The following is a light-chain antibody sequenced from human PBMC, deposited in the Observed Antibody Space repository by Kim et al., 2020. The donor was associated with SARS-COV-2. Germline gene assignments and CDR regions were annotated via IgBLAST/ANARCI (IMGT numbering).Light chain of an antibody. J-gene: IGLJ3*02. CDR3: AAWDDSLSAWE. CDR2: TND. V-gene: IGLV1-47*02. Sequence: GQRITISCSGSSSNIGSEYVYWYQQLPGTAPKLLIHTNDQRPSGVPDRFSASKSGNSASLAISGLRSEDEADYYCAAWDDSLSAWEFGGGTQLTVL. CDR1: SSNIGSEY.